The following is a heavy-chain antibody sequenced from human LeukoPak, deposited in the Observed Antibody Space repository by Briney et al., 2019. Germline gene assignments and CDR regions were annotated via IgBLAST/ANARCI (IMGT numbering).Heavy chain of an antibody. CDR2: FSGSGGST. J-gene: IGHJ4*02. CDR1: GFTFSSYA. V-gene: IGHV3-23*01. CDR3: AKPARTDYADY. Sequence: PGGSLRLSCAASGFTFSSYAMSWVRQAPGKGLECISGFSGSGGSTYYADSVKGRFTISRDNSKNTLYLQMNSLRVEDTAVYYCAKPARTDYADYWGQGTLVTVSS. D-gene: IGHD4-17*01.